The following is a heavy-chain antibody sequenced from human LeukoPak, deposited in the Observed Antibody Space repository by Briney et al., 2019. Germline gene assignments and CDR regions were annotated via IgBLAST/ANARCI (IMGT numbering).Heavy chain of an antibody. J-gene: IGHJ5*02. CDR1: GGTFISYA. D-gene: IGHD1-26*01. V-gene: IGHV1-69*05. CDR2: IIPIFGTA. CDR3: ARVIRVGATHWFDP. Sequence: ASVTVSFTASGGTFISYAIRWVRQAPGQGREWMGGIIPIFGTANYAQKFQGRVTITTDESTSTAYMELSSLRSEDTAVYYCARVIRVGATHWFDPWGQGTLVTVSS.